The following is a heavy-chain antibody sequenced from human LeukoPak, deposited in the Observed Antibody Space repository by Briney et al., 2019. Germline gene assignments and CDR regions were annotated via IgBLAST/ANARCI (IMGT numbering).Heavy chain of an antibody. CDR1: GFAFSSYA. CDR2: ISGSGGST. CDR3: TTDFGVVPAAAN. Sequence: PGGSLRLSCAASGFAFSSYAMSWVRQAPGKGLEWVSAISGSGGSTYYADSVKGRFTISRDNSKNTLYLQMNSLKTEDTAVYYCTTDFGVVPAAANWGQGTLVTVSS. D-gene: IGHD2-2*01. J-gene: IGHJ4*02. V-gene: IGHV3-23*01.